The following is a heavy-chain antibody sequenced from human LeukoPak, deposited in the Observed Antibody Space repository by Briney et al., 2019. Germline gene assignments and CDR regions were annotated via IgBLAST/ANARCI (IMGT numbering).Heavy chain of an antibody. CDR1: RFTFSDYY. V-gene: IGHV3-11*05. D-gene: IGHD2-2*01. Sequence: GGSLRLSCAASRFTFSDYYMVWVRQAPGKGLEWVSYISNSGSSTKYADSVKGRFTISRDNAKNSLSLQMNSVRPEDTAVYYCARADRTSWFDYWGQGTLVTVSS. CDR2: ISNSGSST. J-gene: IGHJ4*02. CDR3: ARADRTSWFDY.